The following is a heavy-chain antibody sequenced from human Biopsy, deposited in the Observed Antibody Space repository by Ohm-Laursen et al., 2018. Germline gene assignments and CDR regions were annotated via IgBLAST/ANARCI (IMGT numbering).Heavy chain of an antibody. D-gene: IGHD6-19*01. Sequence: SETLSLICAVSGGSISSHYWSWIRQPPGKGLEWIGYIYNRGSTKYNSSLKSRVTISVDTSKNQFSLTVRSVTAADTAMYYCARGQDSSYLAYGMDVWGQGTTVTVSS. V-gene: IGHV4-59*11. J-gene: IGHJ6*02. CDR1: GGSISSHY. CDR2: IYNRGST. CDR3: ARGQDSSYLAYGMDV.